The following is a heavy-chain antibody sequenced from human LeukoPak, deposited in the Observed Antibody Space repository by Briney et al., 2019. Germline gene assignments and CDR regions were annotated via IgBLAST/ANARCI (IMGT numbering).Heavy chain of an antibody. V-gene: IGHV1-18*01. J-gene: IGHJ5*02. CDR3: ARARIAAAGFWFDP. CDR2: ISAYNGNT. Sequence: GASVKVSCKASGYTFTSYGISWVRQAPGQGLEWMGWISAYNGNTNYAQKLKGRVTMTTDTSTSTAYMELRSLRSDDTAVYYCARARIAAAGFWFDPWGQGTLVTVSS. CDR1: GYTFTSYG. D-gene: IGHD6-13*01.